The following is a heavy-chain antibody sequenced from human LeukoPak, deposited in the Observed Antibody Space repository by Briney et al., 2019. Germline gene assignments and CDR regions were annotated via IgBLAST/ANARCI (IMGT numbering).Heavy chain of an antibody. D-gene: IGHD2-2*01. CDR3: ARHLRYCSSTSCPNPFGY. CDR2: INHSGST. CDR1: GASITSYH. J-gene: IGHJ4*02. V-gene: IGHV4-34*01. Sequence: SETLSLTCTVSGASITSYHWSWIRQPAGKGLEWIGEINHSGSTNYNPSLKSRVTISVDTSKNQFSLKLSSVTAADTAVYYCARHLRYCSSTSCPNPFGYWGQGTLVTVSS.